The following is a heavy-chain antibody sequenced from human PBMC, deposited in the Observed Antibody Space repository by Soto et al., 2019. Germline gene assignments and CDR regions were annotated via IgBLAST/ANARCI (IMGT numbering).Heavy chain of an antibody. V-gene: IGHV3-48*02. Sequence: QLVESGGGLVQPGGSLRLSCAASGFTFSDYPMNWVRQAPGKGLEWVSSIRTISSAIYFADSVRGQFTISRDNARNSLYLQMTSLRDEDTAVYYCARETPSFDSWGQGTLVTVSS. CDR2: IRTISSAI. CDR3: ARETPSFDS. D-gene: IGHD2-15*01. J-gene: IGHJ4*02. CDR1: GFTFSDYP.